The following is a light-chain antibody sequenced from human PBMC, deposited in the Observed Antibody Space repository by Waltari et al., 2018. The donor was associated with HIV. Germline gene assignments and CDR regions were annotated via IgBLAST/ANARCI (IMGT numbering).Light chain of an antibody. J-gene: IGLJ3*02. Sequence: SYELTQPLSVSVALGQTARITCGGNNIGSKNVHWYQQRPGQVPVLVIYRDSNRPSGIPERFSGSNSGNTATLTISRAQAGDEADYYCQVWDSSTYWVFGGGTKLTVL. CDR3: QVWDSSTYWV. CDR1: NIGSKN. CDR2: RDS. V-gene: IGLV3-9*01.